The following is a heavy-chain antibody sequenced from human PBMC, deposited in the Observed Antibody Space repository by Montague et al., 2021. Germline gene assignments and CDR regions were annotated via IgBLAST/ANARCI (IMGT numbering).Heavy chain of an antibody. CDR2: TNHRGTA. CDR3: VAIKWERQTRNYFEQ. V-gene: IGHV4-34*01. CDR1: VDSFTDYY. J-gene: IGHJ4*02. Sequence: SETLSLTCDIYVDSFTDYYWCWIRQTPGKGLEWIGETNHRGTAKSNPSLKTRVSLSLDTSKSQLSLTLQSVTAADTAVYYCVAIKWERQTRNYFEQWGPGILVSVSS. D-gene: IGHD1-26*01.